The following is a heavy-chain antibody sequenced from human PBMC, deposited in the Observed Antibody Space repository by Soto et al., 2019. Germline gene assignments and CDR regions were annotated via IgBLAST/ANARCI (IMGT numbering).Heavy chain of an antibody. J-gene: IGHJ4*02. Sequence: PSETLSLTCTVSGGSISSGDYYWSWIRQPPGKGLEWIGYIYYSGSTYYNPSLKSRVTISVDTSKNQFSLKLSSVTAADTAVYYCARDGDYYDSSGYYWGYFDFWGQGTLVTVSS. CDR1: GGSISSGDYY. V-gene: IGHV4-30-4*01. CDR3: ARDGDYYDSSGYYWGYFDF. CDR2: IYYSGST. D-gene: IGHD3-22*01.